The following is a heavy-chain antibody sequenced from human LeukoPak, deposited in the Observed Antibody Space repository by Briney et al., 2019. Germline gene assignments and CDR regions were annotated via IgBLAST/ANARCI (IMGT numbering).Heavy chain of an antibody. V-gene: IGHV5-51*01. J-gene: IGHJ6*02. CDR2: IYPGDFDT. Sequence: GESLKISCKGSGYSFTSYWIGWVRQMPGKGLEWMGIIYPGDFDTRYSPSFQGQVTISADKSISTAYLQWSSLKASDTAMYYCARQGCSSTSCYRHGMDVWGQGTTVTVSS. CDR3: ARQGCSSTSCYRHGMDV. CDR1: GYSFTSYW. D-gene: IGHD2-2*01.